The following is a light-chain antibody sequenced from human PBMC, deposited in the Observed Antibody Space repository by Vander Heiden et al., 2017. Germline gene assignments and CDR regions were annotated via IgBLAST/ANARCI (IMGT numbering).Light chain of an antibody. CDR1: QTLLHSSGKNY. Sequence: DFVLTKFPLSLSVTPGEPASISCRSSQTLLHSSGKNYLDWFLHKPGQSPQLLIYLGSTRASGVPDRFSGRGSGTDFTLKISRVEAEDVGVYYCMQGTQTALSFGGGTRLEIK. J-gene: IGKJ4*01. CDR3: MQGTQTALS. CDR2: LGS. V-gene: IGKV2-28*01.